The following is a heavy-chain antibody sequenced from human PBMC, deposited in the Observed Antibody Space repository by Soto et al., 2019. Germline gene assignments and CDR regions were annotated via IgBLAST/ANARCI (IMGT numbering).Heavy chain of an antibody. D-gene: IGHD2-8*01. V-gene: IGHV1-18*01. J-gene: IGHJ5*02. CDR1: GYTFTSYG. CDR3: ARSTHCTNGVCYLNWFDP. Sequence: ASVKVSCKASGYTFTSYGISWVRQAPGQGLEWTGWISAYNGNTNYAQKLQGRVTMTTDTSTSTAYMELRSLRSDDTAVYYCARSTHCTNGVCYLNWFDPWGQGTLVTVSS. CDR2: ISAYNGNT.